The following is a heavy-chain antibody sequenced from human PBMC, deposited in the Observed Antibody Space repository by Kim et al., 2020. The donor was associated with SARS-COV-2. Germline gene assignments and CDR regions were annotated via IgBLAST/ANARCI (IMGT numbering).Heavy chain of an antibody. D-gene: IGHD3-22*01. J-gene: IGHJ5*02. CDR1: GGSISSYY. Sequence: SETLSLTCTVSGGSISSYYWSWIRQPPGKRLEWIGYIYYSGSTNYNPSLKSQVTISVDTSKNKFSLKLSAVTAADTAVYYCARGVVGTHRRRVDKWFDPWGQGRLVTVSS. CDR2: IYYSGST. CDR3: ARGVVGTHRRRVDKWFDP. V-gene: IGHV4-59*01.